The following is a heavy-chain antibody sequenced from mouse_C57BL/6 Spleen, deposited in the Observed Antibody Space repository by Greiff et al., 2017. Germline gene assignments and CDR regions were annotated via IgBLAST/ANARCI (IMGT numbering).Heavy chain of an antibody. CDR2: INPYNGDT. CDR1: GYSFTGYF. Sequence: EVQLQQSGPELVKPGASVKISCKASGYSFTGYFMNWVMQSHGKSLEWIGRINPYNGDTFYNQKFKGKATLTVDKSSSTAHMELRSLTSEDSAVYYWARSRDGYQGAMDYWGQGTSVTVSS. J-gene: IGHJ4*01. V-gene: IGHV1-20*01. CDR3: ARSRDGYQGAMDY. D-gene: IGHD2-3*01.